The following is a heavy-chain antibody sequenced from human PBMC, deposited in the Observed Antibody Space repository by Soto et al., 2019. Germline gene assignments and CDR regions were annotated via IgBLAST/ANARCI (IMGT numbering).Heavy chain of an antibody. CDR2: ISAYNGNT. J-gene: IGHJ6*02. V-gene: IGHV1-18*01. CDR1: GYPFTIYG. Sequence: XSVKVSCTASGYPFTIYGIIWVRQAPGQGLEWMGWISAYNGNTNYAQKLQGRVTMTTDTSTSTAYMELRSLRSDDTAVYYCARTEGGYYYGMDVWGQGTTVTVSS. CDR3: ARTEGGYYYGMDV. D-gene: IGHD3-16*01.